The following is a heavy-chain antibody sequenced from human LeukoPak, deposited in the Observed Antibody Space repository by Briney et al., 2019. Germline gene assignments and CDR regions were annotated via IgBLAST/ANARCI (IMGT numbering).Heavy chain of an antibody. CDR2: IYSSDST. CDR3: ARGNWNYPFDD. Sequence: GGSLRLSCAASGFTVSSNYMSWVRQAPGKGLEWVSVIYSSDSTYYADSVKGRFTISRDNSKNTLYLQMNSLRAEDTAVYYCARGNWNYPFDDGGQGTLVTVSA. CDR1: GFTVSSNY. J-gene: IGHJ4*02. D-gene: IGHD1-7*01. V-gene: IGHV3-53*01.